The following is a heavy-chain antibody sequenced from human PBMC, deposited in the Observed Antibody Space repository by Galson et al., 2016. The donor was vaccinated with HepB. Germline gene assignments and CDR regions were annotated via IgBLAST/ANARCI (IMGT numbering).Heavy chain of an antibody. J-gene: IGHJ5*02. CDR2: ISGSGGSK. D-gene: IGHD6-13*01. CDR3: AKSLQGAAAGSWFDP. Sequence: SLRLSCAASGFTFSDYALNWVRQAPGKGLEWVSSISGSGGSKLYIDSVKGRFTIPRENSKNTLYLQMTSLRAEETAIYYCAKSLQGAAAGSWFDPWGQGTLVTVSS. V-gene: IGHV3-23*01. CDR1: GFTFSDYA.